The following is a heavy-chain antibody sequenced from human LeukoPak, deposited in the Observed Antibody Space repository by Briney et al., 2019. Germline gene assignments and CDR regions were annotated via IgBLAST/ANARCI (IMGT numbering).Heavy chain of an antibody. CDR2: ISSSGSTI. CDR3: AELGITMIGGV. D-gene: IGHD3-10*02. CDR1: GFTFSSYE. J-gene: IGHJ6*04. Sequence: RPGGSLRLSCAASGFTFSSYEMNWVRLAPGKGLEWVSYISSSGSTIYYADSVKGRFTISRDNAKNSLYLQMNSLRAEDTAVYYCAELGITMIGGVWGKGTTVTISS. V-gene: IGHV3-48*03.